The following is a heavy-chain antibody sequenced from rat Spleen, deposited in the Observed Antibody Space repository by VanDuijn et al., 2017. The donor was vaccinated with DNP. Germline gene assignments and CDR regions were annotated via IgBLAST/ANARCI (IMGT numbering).Heavy chain of an antibody. CDR2: ISYDGSSA. Sequence: EVQLVESGGDLVQPGRSLKLSCVASGFTFSYYWMTWIRQVPGKGLEWVATISYDGSSAYYGDSVKGRFTISRDNAKSTLYLQMDSLRSEETATYYCARVQLGYYALDAWGQGTLVTVSS. CDR3: ARVQLGYYALDA. D-gene: IGHD1-12*01. V-gene: IGHV5-29*01. CDR1: GFTFSYYW. J-gene: IGHJ3*01.